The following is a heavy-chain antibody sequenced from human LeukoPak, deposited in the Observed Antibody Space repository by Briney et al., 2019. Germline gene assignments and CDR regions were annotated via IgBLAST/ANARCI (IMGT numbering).Heavy chain of an antibody. CDR2: TRNKANSYST. J-gene: IGHJ4*02. CDR3: VRATSTRNFDS. Sequence: GGSLRLSCAASGFTLNDHYMDWVRQAPGKGLEWVGRTRNKANSYSTEYAASVKGRFSISRDDSKDSLYLQMNSLKTEDTAVYYCVRATSTRNFDSWGQGSLVTVPS. CDR1: GFTLNDHY. V-gene: IGHV3-72*01.